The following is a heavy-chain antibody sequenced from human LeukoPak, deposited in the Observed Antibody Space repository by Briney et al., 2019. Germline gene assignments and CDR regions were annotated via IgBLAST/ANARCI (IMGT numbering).Heavy chain of an antibody. Sequence: GGSLRLSCAASGFTLSSYWMSWVRQAPGKGLEWVANIKQDGSEKYYVDSVKGRFTISRDNAKNSLYLQMNSLRAEYTAVYYCARVARRDSSGWYLVNDAFDIWGQGTMVTVSS. CDR3: ARVARRDSSGWYLVNDAFDI. D-gene: IGHD6-19*01. V-gene: IGHV3-7*01. CDR1: GFTLSSYW. J-gene: IGHJ3*02. CDR2: IKQDGSEK.